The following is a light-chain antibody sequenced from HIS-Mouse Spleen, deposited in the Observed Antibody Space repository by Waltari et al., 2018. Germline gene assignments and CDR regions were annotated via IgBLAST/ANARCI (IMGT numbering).Light chain of an antibody. V-gene: IGKV2-30*02. CDR3: MQGIHLPRR. CDR2: KVS. Sequence: DVVMTQSPLSLPVTLGQPASISCRSSQSLVHSDGTTYLNWFQQRPGQSPRRLIYKVSNRDSGVPDRFSGSGSGTDFTLKISRVEAEDVGVYYCMQGIHLPRRFGQGTKVEIK. CDR1: QSLVHSDGTTY. J-gene: IGKJ1*01.